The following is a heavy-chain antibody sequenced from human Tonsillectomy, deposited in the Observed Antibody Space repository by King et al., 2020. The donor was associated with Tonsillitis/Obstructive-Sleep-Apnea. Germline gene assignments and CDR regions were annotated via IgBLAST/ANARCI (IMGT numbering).Heavy chain of an antibody. D-gene: IGHD1-26*01. V-gene: IGHV2-5*02. CDR3: AHCLLPPYYMDV. CDR2: IYWDDDK. J-gene: IGHJ6*03. Sequence: TLKESGPTLVKPTQTLTLTCTFSGFSLSTIGVGVAWIRQPPGKALEWLALIYWDDDKRYSPSLKSRLSITKDTSKNQVVLTMTNMDPVDNATYYCAHCLLPPYYMDVWGKGTTVTVFS. CDR1: GFSLSTIGVG.